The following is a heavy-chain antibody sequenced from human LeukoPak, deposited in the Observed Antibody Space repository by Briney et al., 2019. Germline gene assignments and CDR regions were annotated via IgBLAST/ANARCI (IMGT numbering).Heavy chain of an antibody. J-gene: IGHJ4*02. D-gene: IGHD4-17*01. V-gene: IGHV4-59*01. CDR2: IYYSGST. CDR1: GGSISSYY. CDR3: ARSTMTTVTTFDY. Sequence: SETLSLTCTVSGGSISSYYWSWIRQPPGKGLEWIGYIYYSGSTNYNPSLKSRVTISVDTSKNQFSLKLSSVTAADTAVYYCARSTMTTVTTFDYGGQGTLVTVSS.